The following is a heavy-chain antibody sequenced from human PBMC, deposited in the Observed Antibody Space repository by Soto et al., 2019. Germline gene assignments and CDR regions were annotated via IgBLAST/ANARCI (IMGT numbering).Heavy chain of an antibody. D-gene: IGHD1-20*01. CDR1: GFTFRNFE. V-gene: IGHV3-48*03. CDR2: IDATSNII. J-gene: IGHJ3*02. Sequence: PGGSLRLSCAASGFTFRNFEMNWVRQAAGEGLEWVSYIDATSNIIYYADSVKGRFTLSRDNSKNSRSLQINSPRAEDTPVYYCARDRWHANRYPGAFDIWGRGTMVT. CDR3: ARDRWHANRYPGAFDI.